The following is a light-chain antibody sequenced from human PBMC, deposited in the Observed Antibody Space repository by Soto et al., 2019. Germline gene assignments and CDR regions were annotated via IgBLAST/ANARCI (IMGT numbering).Light chain of an antibody. Sequence: DIQMTQSPSSLSASVGDRVTITCRASQSISTFLNWYQQKPGKAPNLLIYTASTLHGGVPSRFSGSGSGTDFTLTISSLQPEDFATYYCQQSFTAPWTFGQGTRVELK. J-gene: IGKJ1*01. V-gene: IGKV1-39*01. CDR1: QSISTF. CDR3: QQSFTAPWT. CDR2: TAS.